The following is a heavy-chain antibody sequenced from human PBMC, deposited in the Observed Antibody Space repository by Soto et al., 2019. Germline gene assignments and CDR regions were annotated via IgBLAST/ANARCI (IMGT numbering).Heavy chain of an antibody. Sequence: GGSLRLSCAASGFTFSSYAMSWVRQAPWKGLEWVSAISGSGGSTYYADSVKGRFTISRENSKNTLYLQMNSLRAEDTAVYYCSKGPLMRYCDSSGYKDGYGMDVWGQGTTVTVSS. CDR1: GFTFSSYA. J-gene: IGHJ6*02. D-gene: IGHD3-22*01. V-gene: IGHV3-23*01. CDR2: ISGSGGST. CDR3: SKGPLMRYCDSSGYKDGYGMDV.